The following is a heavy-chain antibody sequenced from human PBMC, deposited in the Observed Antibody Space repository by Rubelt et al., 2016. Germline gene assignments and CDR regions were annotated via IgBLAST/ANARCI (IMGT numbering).Heavy chain of an antibody. V-gene: IGHV4-59*08. J-gene: IGHJ4*02. CDR1: GGSINSYY. CDR2: THDSGET. D-gene: IGHD2-21*02. Sequence: QVQLQESGPGLAKPSETLSLTCTVSGGSINSYYWSWIRQPPGKGLEWLAYTHDSGETKYNPSLKSRLIISVDTSKNQLSLKLSSVTAADTAVYHGARQPPDTAAFDYWGQGVLVTVSS. CDR3: ARQPPDTAAFDY.